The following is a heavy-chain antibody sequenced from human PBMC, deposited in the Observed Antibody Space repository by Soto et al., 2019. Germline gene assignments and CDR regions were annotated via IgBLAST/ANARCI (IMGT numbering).Heavy chain of an antibody. D-gene: IGHD3-16*01. V-gene: IGHV2-5*01. J-gene: IGHJ4*02. CDR1: GFSLSTSGVG. Sequence: SGPTLVNPTQTLTLTCTFSGFSLSTSGVGVGWIRRPPGTALEWLALIYWNDDKRYSPSLKSRLTITKDTSKNQLVLTMTNMDPEDTAGYYCARVRHMITFGGELIYYFDYWGQGTLVTVSS. CDR3: ARVRHMITFGGELIYYFDY. CDR2: IYWNDDK.